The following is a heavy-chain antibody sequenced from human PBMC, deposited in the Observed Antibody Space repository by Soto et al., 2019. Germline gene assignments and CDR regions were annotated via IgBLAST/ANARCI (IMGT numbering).Heavy chain of an antibody. Sequence: PSETLSLTCTVSGGSISSHYWSWIRQPAGRGLEWIGRIYAGGSTNYNPSLTSRVTMSLDTSWNLFALNLTSVTAADTAMYYCARAGGCAVQGNNWFGHWGQGTLVNVSS. CDR2: IYAGGST. CDR1: GGSISSHY. D-gene: IGHD1-1*01. CDR3: ARAGGCAVQGNNWFGH. V-gene: IGHV4-4*07. J-gene: IGHJ5*02.